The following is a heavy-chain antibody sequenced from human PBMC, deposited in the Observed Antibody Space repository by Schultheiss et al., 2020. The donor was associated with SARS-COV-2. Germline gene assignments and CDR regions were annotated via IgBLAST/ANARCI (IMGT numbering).Heavy chain of an antibody. CDR1: GGSVSRSGYY. D-gene: IGHD2/OR15-2a*01. CDR2: IFYSGST. Sequence: SETLSLTCTVSGGSVSRSGYYWSWIRQAPGKGLEWIGDIFYSGSTNNNPSLKGRVTISLDTSKNQFSLKLSSVTAADTAVYYCARGRRHTLSGPWGQGTLVTVSS. CDR3: ARGRRHTLSGP. V-gene: IGHV4-61*08. J-gene: IGHJ5*02.